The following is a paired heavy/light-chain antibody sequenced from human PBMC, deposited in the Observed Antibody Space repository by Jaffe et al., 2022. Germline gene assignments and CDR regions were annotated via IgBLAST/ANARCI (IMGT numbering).Light chain of an antibody. CDR3: QQYYSYPPALT. J-gene: IGKJ4*01. CDR2: AAS. Sequence: AIRMTQSPSSFSASTGDRVTITCRASQGISSYLAWYQQKPGKAPKLLIYAASTLQSGVPSRFSGSGSGTDFTLTISCLQSEDFATYYCQQYYSYPPALTFGGGTKVEIK. CDR1: QGISSY. V-gene: IGKV1-8*01.
Heavy chain of an antibody. CDR1: GFTFSSYA. J-gene: IGHJ3*02. D-gene: IGHD3-3*01. Sequence: EVQLLESGGGLVQPGGSLRLSCAASGFTFSSYAMSWVRQAPGKGLEWVSAISGSGGSTYYADSVKGRFTISRDNSKNTLYLQMNSLRAEDTAVYYCAKGVYDFWSGYIRLDAFDIWGQGTMVTVSS. CDR3: AKGVYDFWSGYIRLDAFDI. CDR2: ISGSGGST. V-gene: IGHV3-23*01.